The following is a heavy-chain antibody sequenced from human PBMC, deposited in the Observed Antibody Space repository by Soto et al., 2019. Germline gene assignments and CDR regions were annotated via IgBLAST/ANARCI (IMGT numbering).Heavy chain of an antibody. CDR1: GFTFSSYG. Sequence: GGSLRLSCAASGFTFSSYGMHWVRQAPGKGLEWVAVIWYDGSNKYYADSVKGRFTISRDNSKNTLYLQMNSLRAEDTAVYYCARDRYVWGNRYYYYYGMDVWGQGTTVTVSS. V-gene: IGHV3-33*01. CDR3: ARDRYVWGNRYYYYYGMDV. CDR2: IWYDGSNK. J-gene: IGHJ6*02. D-gene: IGHD3-16*01.